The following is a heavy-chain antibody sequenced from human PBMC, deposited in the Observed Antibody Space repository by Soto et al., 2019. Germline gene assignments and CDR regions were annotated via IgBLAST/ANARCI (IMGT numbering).Heavy chain of an antibody. CDR1: GGSFSGYY. V-gene: IGHV4-34*01. J-gene: IGHJ5*02. Sequence: PSETLSLTCVVYGGSFSGYYWSWIRQSPGKGLEWIGGINHRGSTNYNPSLESRVTISVDTSKNQFSLKLPSVTAADTAMYYCARDGFRTSTTCRVGDWFDPWGQGTLVTVSS. CDR2: INHRGST. CDR3: ARDGFRTSTTCRVGDWFDP. D-gene: IGHD2-2*01.